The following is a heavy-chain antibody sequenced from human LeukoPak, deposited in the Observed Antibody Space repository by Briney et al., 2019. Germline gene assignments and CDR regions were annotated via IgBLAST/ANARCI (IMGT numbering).Heavy chain of an antibody. CDR1: GGSISSGSYY. V-gene: IGHV4-61*02. Sequence: PSQTLSLTCTVSGGSISSGSYYWSWIRQPAGKGLEWIGRIYTSGSTNYNPSLKSRVTISVDTSKNQFSLKLSSVTAVDTAVYYCAREMDYDFWSGYYVDWFDPWGQGTLVTVSS. CDR2: IYTSGST. D-gene: IGHD3-3*01. CDR3: AREMDYDFWSGYYVDWFDP. J-gene: IGHJ5*02.